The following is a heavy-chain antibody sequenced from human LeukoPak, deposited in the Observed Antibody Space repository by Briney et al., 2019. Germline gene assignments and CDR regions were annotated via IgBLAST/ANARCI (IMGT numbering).Heavy chain of an antibody. V-gene: IGHV3-23*01. CDR3: AKDRSITMIVVVIRDFDY. D-gene: IGHD3-22*01. Sequence: GGSLRLSCAASGFTFSSYAMSWVRQAPGKGLEWVSATSGSGGSTYYADSVKGRFTISRDNSKNTLYLQMNSLRAEDTAVYYCAKDRSITMIVVVIRDFDYWGQGTLVTVSP. CDR2: TSGSGGST. CDR1: GFTFSSYA. J-gene: IGHJ4*02.